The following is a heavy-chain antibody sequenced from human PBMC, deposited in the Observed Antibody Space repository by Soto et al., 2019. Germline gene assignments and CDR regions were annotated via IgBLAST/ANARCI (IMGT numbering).Heavy chain of an antibody. CDR3: ARARGQWLVTTEYDC. V-gene: IGHV1-18*01. J-gene: IGHJ4*02. CDR2: ISGYNGNT. D-gene: IGHD6-19*01. CDR1: GYTFSSYG. Sequence: QVQLVQSGAEVKKPGASVKVSCKASGYTFSSYGISWVRQPPGQGLEWMGWISGYNGNTDYAQSLQGRVTMTTDTFTNTAYMELRSLRSDDTAVYYCARARGQWLVTTEYDCWGQGTLVTVSS.